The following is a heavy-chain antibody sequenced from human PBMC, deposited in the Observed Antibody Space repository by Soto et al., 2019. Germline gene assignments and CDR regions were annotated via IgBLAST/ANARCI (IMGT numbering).Heavy chain of an antibody. D-gene: IGHD2-21*02. CDR1: GFTVSSHY. Sequence: AGSLRLSCAASGFTVSSHYLAWVRQAPGKGLEWVSVIYSGGSTYYADSVKGRFTISRDNAKNTLYLQMNRLRAEDTAVYYCASAAVTAPDYWGQRTLVTVSS. CDR2: IYSGGST. J-gene: IGHJ4*02. V-gene: IGHV3-53*01. CDR3: ASAAVTAPDY.